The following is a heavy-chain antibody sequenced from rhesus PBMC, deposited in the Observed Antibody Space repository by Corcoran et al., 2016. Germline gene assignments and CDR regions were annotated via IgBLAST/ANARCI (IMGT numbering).Heavy chain of an antibody. CDR2: IGGSSGTT. CDR3: VRNLGNYDDF. J-gene: IGHJ3*01. D-gene: IGHD3-40*01. CDR1: GVSISGYY. V-gene: IGHV4-165*02. Sequence: QVQLQESGPGLVKPSETLSLTCAVSGVSISGYYWNWIRQSPGKGRGWVGNIGGSSGTTYYNPSRKSRVTISTDTSKNQFSLKLSSMTAADTAVYYCVRNLGNYDDFWGQGLRVTVSS.